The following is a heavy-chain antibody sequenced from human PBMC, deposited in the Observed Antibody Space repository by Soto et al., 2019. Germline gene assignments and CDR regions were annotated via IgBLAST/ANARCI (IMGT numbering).Heavy chain of an antibody. CDR1: GYTFTGYY. CDR2: INPNSGGT. Sequence: QVQLVQSGAEVKKPGASVKVSCKASGYTFTGYYMHWVRQAPGQGLEWMGWINPNSGGTNYAQKFQGWVTLTRDTSISTGYMELSRRRSDDTAVYYCARGNGIQLRPWEMATTRYFDYWGQGTLVTVSS. V-gene: IGHV1-2*04. D-gene: IGHD5-18*01. CDR3: ARGNGIQLRPWEMATTRYFDY. J-gene: IGHJ4*02.